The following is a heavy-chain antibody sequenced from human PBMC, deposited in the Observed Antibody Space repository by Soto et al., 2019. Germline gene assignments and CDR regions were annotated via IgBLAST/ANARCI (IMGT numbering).Heavy chain of an antibody. V-gene: IGHV1-69*01. CDR3: ARDYKPAAMSGYYYYGMDV. CDR2: IIPIFGTA. Sequence: QVQLVQSGAEVQKPGSSVKVSCKASGGTFSSYAISWVRQAPGQGLEWMGGIIPIFGTANYAQKIQGRVTITADESTSTTYMELSSLRSEDTAVYYCARDYKPAAMSGYYYYGMDVWGQGTTVTVSS. J-gene: IGHJ6*02. D-gene: IGHD2-2*01. CDR1: GGTFSSYA.